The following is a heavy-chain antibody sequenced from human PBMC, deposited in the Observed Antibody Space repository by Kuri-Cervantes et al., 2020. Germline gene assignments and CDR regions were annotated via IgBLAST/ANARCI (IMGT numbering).Heavy chain of an antibody. CDR1: GGSISSYY. V-gene: IGHV4-59*01. J-gene: IGHJ6*03. CDR2: IYYSGST. CDR3: ARGDYYYYYYMDV. Sequence: ESLKISCTVSGGSISSYYWSWIRQPPGKRLEWIGYIYYSGSTNYNPSLKSRVTISVDTSKNQFSLKLTSVTAADTAVYYCARGDYYYYYYMDVWGKGTSVTVSS. D-gene: IGHD2-21*02.